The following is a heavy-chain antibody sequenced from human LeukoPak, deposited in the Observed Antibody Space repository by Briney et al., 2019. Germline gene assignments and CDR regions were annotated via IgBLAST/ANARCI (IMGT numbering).Heavy chain of an antibody. CDR1: GGTFGSCA. CDR3: AKGYIGAAADN. D-gene: IGHD6-13*01. Sequence: AVKVVSKASGGTFGSCAVGCARQAHGEGLGWMGGIIPIFGTASYAQKVQGRVTITADESTSTAHMELSSLSSEDTAVYYCAKGYIGAAADNWGQGTLVTVSS. J-gene: IGHJ4*02. CDR2: IIPIFGTA. V-gene: IGHV1-69*01.